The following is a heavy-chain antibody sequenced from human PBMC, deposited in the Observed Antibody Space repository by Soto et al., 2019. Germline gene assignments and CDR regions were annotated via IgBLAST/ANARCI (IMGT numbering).Heavy chain of an antibody. CDR1: GYTFTGYY. J-gene: IGHJ4*02. D-gene: IGHD6-13*01. Sequence: ASVKVSCKASGYTFTGYYMHWVRQAPGQGLEWMGWISTYNGNTIYAQKIQGRVTMTTDTSTSTAYVELRSLRSYDTAVYYCAPEAGIRDRQALDYWSQGTCVTVSS. CDR2: ISTYNGNT. V-gene: IGHV1-18*04. CDR3: APEAGIRDRQALDY.